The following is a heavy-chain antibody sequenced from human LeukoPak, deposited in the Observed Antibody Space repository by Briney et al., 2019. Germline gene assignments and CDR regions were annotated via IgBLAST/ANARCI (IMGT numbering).Heavy chain of an antibody. V-gene: IGHV3-7*05. CDR3: ARDYDPRQSYYYYGMDV. CDR1: GFTFSSCW. D-gene: IGHD3-22*01. Sequence: PGGSLRLSCAASGFTFSSCWMSWVRQAPGKGLEWVANIKQDGSEKYYVDSVKGRFTISRDNAKNSLYLQMNSLRAEDTAVYYCARDYDPRQSYYYYGMDVWGQGTTVTVSS. J-gene: IGHJ6*02. CDR2: IKQDGSEK.